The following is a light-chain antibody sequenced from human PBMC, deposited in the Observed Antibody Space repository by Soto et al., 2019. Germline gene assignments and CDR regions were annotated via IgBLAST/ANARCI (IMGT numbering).Light chain of an antibody. CDR1: QSISSY. Sequence: EVVFTQSPTTLCLSPGERATLSCRGSQSISSYLGWYQQKPGQAPRLLIYDASNRATGIPARFSGSGSGTDFTLTISSLEPEDFAVYYCQHRSNWPLTFGGGTKVDIK. CDR2: DAS. J-gene: IGKJ4*01. V-gene: IGKV3-11*01. CDR3: QHRSNWPLT.